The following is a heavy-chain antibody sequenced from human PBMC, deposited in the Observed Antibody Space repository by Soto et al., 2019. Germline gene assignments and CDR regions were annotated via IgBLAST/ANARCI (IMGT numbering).Heavy chain of an antibody. V-gene: IGHV4-59*02. CDR1: GGSVTSHY. CDR2: IHYTGGT. D-gene: IGHD3-10*01. Sequence: SETLSLTCTVYGGSVTSHYWSWIRQPPGKGLEWIGFIHYTGGTKYNPSLESRVTMSIDTSQNQLSLRLNSVTAADTAAYYCARESAGSGRNNWFDPWGLGTLVTVSS. J-gene: IGHJ5*02. CDR3: ARESAGSGRNNWFDP.